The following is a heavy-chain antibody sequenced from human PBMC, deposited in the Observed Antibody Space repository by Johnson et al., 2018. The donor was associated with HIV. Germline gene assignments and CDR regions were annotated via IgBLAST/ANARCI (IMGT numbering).Heavy chain of an antibody. Sequence: VQLVESGGGLVQPGRSLRLSCAASGFTFDDYAMHWVRQAPGKGLEWVSGIRWNSGSIGYADSVKGRFTISRDNAKNSLYLQMNSLRAEDTAVYYCARMGGRSRWAFDIWGQGTMVTVSS. V-gene: IGHV3-9*01. CDR2: IRWNSGSI. CDR1: GFTFDDYA. CDR3: ARMGGRSRWAFDI. J-gene: IGHJ3*02. D-gene: IGHD3-16*01.